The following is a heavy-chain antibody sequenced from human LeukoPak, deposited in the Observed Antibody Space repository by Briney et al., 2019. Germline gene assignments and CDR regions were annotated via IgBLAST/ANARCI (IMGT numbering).Heavy chain of an antibody. Sequence: GGSLRLSCVASGFTFGKYWMSWVRQAPGKGLEWVANIKLDGSEKNYVDSVKGRFTISRDNTKDSLYLQMNSLRAEDTAVFYCARDQYDTWSRRGNFDSWGQGTLVIVSS. CDR2: IKLDGSEK. V-gene: IGHV3-7*03. J-gene: IGHJ4*02. D-gene: IGHD3/OR15-3a*01. CDR3: ARDQYDTWSRRGNFDS. CDR1: GFTFGKYW.